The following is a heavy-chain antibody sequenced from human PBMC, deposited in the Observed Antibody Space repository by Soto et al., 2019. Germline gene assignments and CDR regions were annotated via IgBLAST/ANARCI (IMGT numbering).Heavy chain of an antibody. D-gene: IGHD3-22*01. Sequence: GGSLRLSCAASGFTFSNAWMNWVRQAPGKGLEWVGRIKRKTDGGATDYAAPVKGRFTISRDDSKNTLYLQMNSLKTEDTALFYCTTVFYDSSGNPDYWGQGTLVTVSS. CDR2: IKRKTDGGAT. CDR1: GFTFSNAW. V-gene: IGHV3-15*07. J-gene: IGHJ4*02. CDR3: TTVFYDSSGNPDY.